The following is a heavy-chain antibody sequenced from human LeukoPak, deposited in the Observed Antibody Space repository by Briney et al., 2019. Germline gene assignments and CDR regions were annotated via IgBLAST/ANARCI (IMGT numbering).Heavy chain of an antibody. V-gene: IGHV3-23*01. D-gene: IGHD6-19*01. Sequence: GGSLRLSCAASGFTFSSFEMSWVRQAPGKGLEWVSAISGSGGSAYYADSVKGAVSISRDNSRKSLSLQMYSVRAEDTALYICAKTGYSSGWYRIWDYWGQGTLVTVSS. CDR2: ISGSGGSA. J-gene: IGHJ4*02. CDR1: GFTFSSFE. CDR3: AKTGYSSGWYRIWDY.